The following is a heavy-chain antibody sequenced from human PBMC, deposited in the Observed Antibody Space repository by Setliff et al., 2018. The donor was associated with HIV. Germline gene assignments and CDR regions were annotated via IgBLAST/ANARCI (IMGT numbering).Heavy chain of an antibody. CDR2: IYYSGRT. Sequence: PSETLSLTCTVSGGSISTFYWSWIRQPPGKGLEWIGYIYYSGRTNYNPSLDSRVTMSVDTSKNQFSLKLSSVTAADTAVYYCARGELLPGWFDPWGQGTLVTVSS. CDR3: ARGELLPGWFDP. V-gene: IGHV4-59*08. D-gene: IGHD1-26*01. CDR1: GGSISTFY. J-gene: IGHJ5*02.